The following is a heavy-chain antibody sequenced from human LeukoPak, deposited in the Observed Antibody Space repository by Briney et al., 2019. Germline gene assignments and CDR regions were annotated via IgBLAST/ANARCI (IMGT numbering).Heavy chain of an antibody. CDR3: ARDLYGYASDWYGGYYFDY. J-gene: IGHJ4*02. CDR2: IYSSGTT. V-gene: IGHV4-4*07. D-gene: IGHD2-2*01. Sequence: PSETLSLTCTVSGGSITGYYWSWIRQPGWKGLEWIGRIYSSGTTNYNPSLKSRVTMSVDRSKNQFSLNLDSATAADTALYHCARDLYGYASDWYGGYYFDYWGQGTLVTVSS. CDR1: GGSITGYY.